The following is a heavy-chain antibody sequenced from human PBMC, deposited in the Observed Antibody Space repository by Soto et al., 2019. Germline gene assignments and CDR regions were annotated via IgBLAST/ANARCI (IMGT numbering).Heavy chain of an antibody. D-gene: IGHD3-22*01. Sequence: ASVEVSCKASGYTFTSYDINWVRQATGQGLEGMGWMNPNSGNTGYAQKFQGRVTMTRNTSISTAYMELSSLRSEDTAVYYCARGWRMYYYDSSGYYNGVWFDPWGQGTLLTV. CDR3: ARGWRMYYYDSSGYYNGVWFDP. J-gene: IGHJ5*02. V-gene: IGHV1-8*01. CDR1: GYTFTSYD. CDR2: MNPNSGNT.